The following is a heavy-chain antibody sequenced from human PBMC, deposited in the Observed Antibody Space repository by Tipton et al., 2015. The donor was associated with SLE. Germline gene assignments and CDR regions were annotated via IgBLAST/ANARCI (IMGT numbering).Heavy chain of an antibody. V-gene: IGHV1-18*01. D-gene: IGHD2-15*01. CDR1: GYTFTSYS. CDR3: ARDPYPYHSGTPL. Sequence: QSGAEVKKPGAAVKVSCKTSGYTFTSYSISWVRQAPGQGLEWMGWINVYNGNTKYAQSLQGRVTMTTDTSTRTAYMELKNLRSDDTAVYYCARDPYPYHSGTPLWGQETLVTVST. J-gene: IGHJ4*02. CDR2: INVYNGNT.